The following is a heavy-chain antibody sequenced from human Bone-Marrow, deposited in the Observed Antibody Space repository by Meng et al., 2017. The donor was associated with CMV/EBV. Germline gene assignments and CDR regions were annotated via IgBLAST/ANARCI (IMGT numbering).Heavy chain of an antibody. V-gene: IGHV3-21*01. Sequence: GESLKISCAASGFTFSSYSMNWVRQAPGKGLEWVSSIGSSSSYIYYADSVKGRFTISRDNAKNSLYLQMNSLRAEDTAVYYCARVVDGYNWGFEIWGQGTMVTVSS. D-gene: IGHD5-24*01. CDR1: GFTFSSYS. CDR3: ARVVDGYNWGFEI. J-gene: IGHJ3*02. CDR2: IGSSSSYI.